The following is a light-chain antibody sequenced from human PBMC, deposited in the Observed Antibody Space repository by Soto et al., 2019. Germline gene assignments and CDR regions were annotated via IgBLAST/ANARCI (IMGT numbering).Light chain of an antibody. V-gene: IGKV3-20*01. J-gene: IGKJ2*01. CDR2: GAS. Sequence: EIVLTQSPGTLSLSPGERATLSCRASQSVSSSYLAGYQQKPGQAPRLLIYGASSRATGIPDRFSGSGSGTDFPLTISGLEPEDFAVYCCQQYGSSPYTFGQGTKLEIK. CDR1: QSVSSSY. CDR3: QQYGSSPYT.